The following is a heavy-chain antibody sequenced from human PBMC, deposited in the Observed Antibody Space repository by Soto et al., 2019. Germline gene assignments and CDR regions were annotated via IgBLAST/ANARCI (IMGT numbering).Heavy chain of an antibody. Sequence: GASVKVSCKASGYTFTGYYMHWVRQAPGQGLEWMGWINPNSVGTNYAQKFQGWVTMIRDTSISTAYMELSRLRSDDTAVYYCARARTLDAFDIWGQGTMVTVSS. CDR1: GYTFTGYY. J-gene: IGHJ3*02. V-gene: IGHV1-2*04. CDR3: ARARTLDAFDI. D-gene: IGHD2-2*01. CDR2: INPNSVGT.